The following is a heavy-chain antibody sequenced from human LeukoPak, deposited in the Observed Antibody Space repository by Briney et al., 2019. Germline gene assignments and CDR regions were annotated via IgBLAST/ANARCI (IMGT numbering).Heavy chain of an antibody. CDR1: GGSLSSSSYY. V-gene: IGHV4-39*01. J-gene: IGHJ4*02. D-gene: IGHD6-19*01. Sequence: PSETLSLTCTVSGGSLSSSSYYWGWLRQPPGKGLEWLGSIYYSGSTYYNPSLKSRVTISVDTSKNQFSLKLSSVTAADTAVYYCASIIAVAVKSHYFDYWGQGTLVTVSS. CDR3: ASIIAVAVKSHYFDY. CDR2: IYYSGST.